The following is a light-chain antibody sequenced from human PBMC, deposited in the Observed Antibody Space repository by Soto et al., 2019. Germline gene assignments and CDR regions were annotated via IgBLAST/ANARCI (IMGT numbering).Light chain of an antibody. CDR2: KDS. CDR3: HSADINGSYRM. V-gene: IGLV3-25*03. CDR1: AMPKQY. J-gene: IGLJ3*02. Sequence: SYELTQPPSVSVSPGQTARITCSGDAMPKQYTCWYQQKPGQAPVLVMYKDSERPSGIPERFSGSSSGTTVTLTINGVQAEDEADYYCHSADINGSYRMFGGGTKLTVL.